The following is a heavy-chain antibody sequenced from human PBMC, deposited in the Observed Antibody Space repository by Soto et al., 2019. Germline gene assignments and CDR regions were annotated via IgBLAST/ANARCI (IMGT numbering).Heavy chain of an antibody. J-gene: IGHJ6*02. CDR2: IDPSDSYT. CDR3: ARHKTDYNTHYYSYGMDV. D-gene: IGHD4-4*01. CDR1: GYSFTSYW. V-gene: IGHV5-10-1*01. Sequence: PGASLKISCKGSGYSFTSYWISWVRQMPGKGLEWMGRIDPSDSYTNYSPSFQGHVTISADKSISTAYLQWSSLKASDTAIYYCARHKTDYNTHYYSYGMDVGGQGTTVTVSS.